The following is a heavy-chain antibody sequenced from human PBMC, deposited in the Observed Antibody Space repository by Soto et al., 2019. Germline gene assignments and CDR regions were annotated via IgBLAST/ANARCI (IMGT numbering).Heavy chain of an antibody. Sequence: GGSLRLSCAASGFTFDDYAMHWVRQAPGKGLEWVSGISWNSGSIGYADSVKGRFTISRDNAKNSLYLQMNSLRAEDTALYYCAKAGDSGYDFFDYWGQGTLVTVSS. CDR3: AKAGDSGYDFFDY. CDR1: GFTFDDYA. D-gene: IGHD5-12*01. V-gene: IGHV3-9*01. CDR2: ISWNSGSI. J-gene: IGHJ4*02.